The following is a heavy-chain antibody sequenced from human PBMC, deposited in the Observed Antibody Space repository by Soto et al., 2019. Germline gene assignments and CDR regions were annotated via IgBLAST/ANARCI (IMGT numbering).Heavy chain of an antibody. D-gene: IGHD6-13*01. J-gene: IGHJ5*02. Sequence: PGGSLRLSCEASGFIFSNYAMSWVRQAPGKGLEWVSTISSNSAYIYYTDALRGRFTISRDNAKNSLHLQMNSLRAEDTAVYYCTRDASRDSSARGWFDPWGPGTLVTVSS. V-gene: IGHV3-21*01. CDR2: ISSNSAYI. CDR3: TRDASRDSSARGWFDP. CDR1: GFIFSNYA.